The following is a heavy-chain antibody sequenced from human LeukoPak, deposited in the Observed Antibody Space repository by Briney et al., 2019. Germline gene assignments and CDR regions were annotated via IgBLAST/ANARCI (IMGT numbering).Heavy chain of an antibody. CDR2: LRSDGGSP. D-gene: IGHD4-23*01. Sequence: PGGSLRLSCAASGFTFSTYFWMHWVRQAPGKGLVWVSRLRSDGGSPAYADFVRGRFTISRDNAKNTLYLQMNSLRAEDTAVYYCVRDLDLGGYSSFVSWGQGTLVTVSS. V-gene: IGHV3-74*01. CDR1: GFTFSTYFW. J-gene: IGHJ4*02. CDR3: VRDLDLGGYSSFVS.